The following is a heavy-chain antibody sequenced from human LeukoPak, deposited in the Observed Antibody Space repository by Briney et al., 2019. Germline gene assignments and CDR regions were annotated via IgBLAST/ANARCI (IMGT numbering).Heavy chain of an antibody. D-gene: IGHD6-19*01. Sequence: GASVKVSCKASGGTFSSYAISWVRQAPGQGLEWMGGIIPIFGTANYAQKFQGRVTITADESTSTAYMELSSLRSEDTAVYYCATVPQWLALDYWGQGTLVTVSS. J-gene: IGHJ4*02. CDR3: ATVPQWLALDY. CDR1: GGTFSSYA. V-gene: IGHV1-69*13. CDR2: IIPIFGTA.